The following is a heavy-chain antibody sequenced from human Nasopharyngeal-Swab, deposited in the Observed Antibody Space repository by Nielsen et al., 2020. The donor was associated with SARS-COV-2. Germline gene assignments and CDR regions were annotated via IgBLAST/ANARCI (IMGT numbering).Heavy chain of an antibody. Sequence: VGQAAGKGLEWCGEVYHSGVTNYNPSLRSRVTLSMDKPRNQFSLKKTAVNAADTAVYFCAGGTLVLVPSPIVGLGPICFYFCFDPWGQGTPATVSS. CDR2: VYHSGVT. CDR3: AGGTLVLVPSPIVGLGPICFYFCFDP. D-gene: IGHD1-26*01. V-gene: IGHV4-4*01. J-gene: IGHJ5*02.